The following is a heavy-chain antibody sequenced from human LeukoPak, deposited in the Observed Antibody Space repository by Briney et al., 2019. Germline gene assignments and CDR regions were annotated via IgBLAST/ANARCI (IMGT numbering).Heavy chain of an antibody. Sequence: SETLSLTCTVSGGSISDCSWSWIRQPPGKGLEWIGNIYYSGSANHNPSLKSRVTISVDTSKNQFSLKLSSVTAADTAVYYCARSRGYIAVAGLFDYWGQGTLVTVSS. V-gene: IGHV4-59*08. CDR1: GGSISDCS. J-gene: IGHJ4*02. D-gene: IGHD6-19*01. CDR2: IYYSGSA. CDR3: ARSRGYIAVAGLFDY.